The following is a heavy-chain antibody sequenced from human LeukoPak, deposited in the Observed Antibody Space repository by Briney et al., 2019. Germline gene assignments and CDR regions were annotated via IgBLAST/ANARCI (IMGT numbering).Heavy chain of an antibody. CDR3: ARDEVVAAPNYFGMVV. CDR1: GYTFTSYD. Sequence: ASVKVSCKASGYTFTSYDVNWVRQATGQGLEWMGWMNPNSGNTGLAQKFQGRVTLTRDTSLSTAHMELSNLRSDDTAVYYCARDEVVAAPNYFGMVVWGQGTTVSVSS. V-gene: IGHV1-8*01. J-gene: IGHJ6*02. CDR2: MNPNSGNT. D-gene: IGHD2-15*01.